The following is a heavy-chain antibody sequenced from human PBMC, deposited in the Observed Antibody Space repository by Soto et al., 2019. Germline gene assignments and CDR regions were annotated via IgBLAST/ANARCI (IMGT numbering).Heavy chain of an antibody. V-gene: IGHV4-39*01. Sequence: PSETLSLTCTVSGGSISISTYHWGWIRQPPGKGLEWIGSIYYSGSTYYNPSLKSRVTISVDTSKNQFSLKLSSVTAADTAVYYCARTTVRWTSIDYWGQGTLVTVSS. CDR2: IYYSGST. CDR3: ARTTVRWTSIDY. CDR1: GGSISISTYH. D-gene: IGHD4-17*01. J-gene: IGHJ4*02.